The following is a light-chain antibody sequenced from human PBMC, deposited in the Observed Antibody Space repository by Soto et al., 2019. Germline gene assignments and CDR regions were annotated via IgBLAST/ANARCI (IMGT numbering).Light chain of an antibody. CDR2: EVS. V-gene: IGLV2-14*02. CDR1: NGDVGSYDL. Sequence: QSALTQPASVSGSPGQSITISCTGTNGDVGSYDLVSWYQQYPGKAPKLIIYEVSNRPSGVSNRFSGSKSGNTASLTISGLQAEDEADYYCSSYTTNSTPYVFGTGTKLTVL. CDR3: SSYTTNSTPYV. J-gene: IGLJ1*01.